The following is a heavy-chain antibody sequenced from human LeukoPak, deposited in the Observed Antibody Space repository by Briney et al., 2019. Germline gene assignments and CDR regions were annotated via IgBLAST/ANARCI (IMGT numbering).Heavy chain of an antibody. V-gene: IGHV4-4*07. CDR3: AGSEGSGYPGSYPYFFAS. CDR1: GGSITTYY. CDR2: SYISGST. D-gene: IGHD5-12*01. Sequence: SETLSLTCTVPGGSITTYYRSWIRQPSGKGLESIGRSYISGSTNYNPSLRSRVTMSVDTSKNQFSLKLRSVTAADTAVYYCAGSEGSGYPGSYPYFFASWGQGTLVTVSS. J-gene: IGHJ4*02.